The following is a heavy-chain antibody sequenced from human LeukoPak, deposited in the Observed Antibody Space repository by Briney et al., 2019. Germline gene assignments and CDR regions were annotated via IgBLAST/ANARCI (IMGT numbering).Heavy chain of an antibody. CDR1: GYSISSGYY. D-gene: IGHD4-17*01. CDR2: IYHSGST. CDR3: ARGGDYGDYTDAFDI. J-gene: IGHJ3*02. V-gene: IGHV4-38-2*02. Sequence: SETLSLTCTVSGYSISSGYYWGWIRQPPGKGLEWIGSIYHSGSTYYNPSLKSRVTISVDTSKNQFSLKLCSVTAADTAVYYCARGGDYGDYTDAFDIWGQGTMVTVSS.